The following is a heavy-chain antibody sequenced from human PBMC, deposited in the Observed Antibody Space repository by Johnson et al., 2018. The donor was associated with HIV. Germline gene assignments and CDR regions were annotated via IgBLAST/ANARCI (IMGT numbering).Heavy chain of an antibody. Sequence: VQLVESGGGLIQPGGSLRLSCAASGFTVSSNYMSWVRQAPGKGLEWVSAISGSGGSTYYADSVKGRLTMSRDNSKNTLYAQMDSLRAEDTALYYCAASPEDLRAFDIWG. D-gene: IGHD2-15*01. CDR2: SGSGGST. CDR3: AASPEDLRAFDI. CDR1: GFTVSSNY. V-gene: IGHV3-53*01. J-gene: IGHJ3*02.